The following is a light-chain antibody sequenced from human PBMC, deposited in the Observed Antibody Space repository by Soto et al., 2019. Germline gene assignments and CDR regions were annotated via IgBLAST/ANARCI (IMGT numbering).Light chain of an antibody. J-gene: IGLJ1*01. V-gene: IGLV2-11*01. CDR2: DVT. CDR3: CSYAGRYTPYV. Sequence: QSALTQPRSVSGSPGQSVTISCTGTSSDVGGYNYVSWYQQHPGKAPKLMIYDVTKRPSGVPDRFSGSKSVNTASLTISGLQAEDEADYYCCSYAGRYTPYVFGTGTKVTVL. CDR1: SSDVGGYNY.